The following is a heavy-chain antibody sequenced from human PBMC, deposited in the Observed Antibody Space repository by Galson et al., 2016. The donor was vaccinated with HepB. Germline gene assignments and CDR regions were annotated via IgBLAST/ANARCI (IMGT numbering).Heavy chain of an antibody. J-gene: IGHJ4*02. CDR2: ISVSGDHV. D-gene: IGHD5-24*01. V-gene: IGHV3-23*01. Sequence: SLRLSCAASGLTLNNFVINWIRQAPGKGLEWVSGISVSGDHVYYADSVKGRLTIYRENSKNTVYLQMNSLRAEDTAVYYCGRGSSGDVYNFGAYWGQGTGVTVSS. CDR1: GLTLNNFV. CDR3: GRGSSGDVYNFGAY.